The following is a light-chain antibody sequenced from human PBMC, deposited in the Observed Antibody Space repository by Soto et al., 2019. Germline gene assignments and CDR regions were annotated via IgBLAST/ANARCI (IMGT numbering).Light chain of an antibody. CDR3: QQRTLWPRT. Sequence: EIVLTQSPATLSLSPGERPTLSCRASRRVSGTLAWFQQKPGQPPRLLIYVAPNRATGIPARFSASGSGTDFTLTISSLEPEDFAVYYCQQRTLWPRTFGQGTKVEIK. J-gene: IGKJ1*01. V-gene: IGKV3-11*01. CDR2: VAP. CDR1: RRVSGT.